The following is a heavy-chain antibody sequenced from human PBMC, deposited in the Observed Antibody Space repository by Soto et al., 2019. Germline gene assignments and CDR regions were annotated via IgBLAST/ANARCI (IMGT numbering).Heavy chain of an antibody. CDR1: GFTFSSYG. J-gene: IGHJ4*02. CDR2: IWYDGSNK. D-gene: IGHD3-22*01. CDR3: ALNYDSSGYLDY. V-gene: IGHV3-33*01. Sequence: QVQLVESGGGVVQPGRSLRLSCAASGFTFSSYGMHWVRQAPGKGLEWVAAIWYDGSNKYYADSVKGRFTISRDNSKNTLYLQMNSLRAEDTAVYYCALNYDSSGYLDYWGQGTLVTVSS.